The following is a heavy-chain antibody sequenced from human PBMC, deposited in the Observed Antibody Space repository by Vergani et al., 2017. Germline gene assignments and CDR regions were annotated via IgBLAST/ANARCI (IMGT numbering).Heavy chain of an antibody. CDR1: GGTFSSYA. Sequence: QVQLVQSGAEVKKPGSSVKVSCKASGGTFSSYAISWVRQAPGQGLEWMGGIIPIFGTANYAQKFQGRVTITADESTSTDYMELSSLRSEDTAVYYCARVRCSSTSCYAGYYYYGMDVWGQGTTVTVSS. V-gene: IGHV1-69*12. D-gene: IGHD2-2*01. J-gene: IGHJ6*02. CDR2: IIPIFGTA. CDR3: ARVRCSSTSCYAGYYYYGMDV.